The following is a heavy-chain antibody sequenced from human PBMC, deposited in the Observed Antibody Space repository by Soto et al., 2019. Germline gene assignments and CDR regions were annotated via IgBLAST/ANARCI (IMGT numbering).Heavy chain of an antibody. CDR1: GFTFSSYA. D-gene: IGHD6-13*01. V-gene: IGHV3-30-3*01. J-gene: IGHJ3*02. CDR2: ISYDGSNK. CDR3: ARDVGIAAAGTGDAFDI. Sequence: QVQLVESGGGVVQPGRSLRLSCAASGFTFSSYAMHWVRQAPGKGLEGVAVISYDGSNKYYADSVKGRFTISRDNSKNTLYLQMNSLRAEDTAVYYCARDVGIAAAGTGDAFDIWGQGTMVTVSS.